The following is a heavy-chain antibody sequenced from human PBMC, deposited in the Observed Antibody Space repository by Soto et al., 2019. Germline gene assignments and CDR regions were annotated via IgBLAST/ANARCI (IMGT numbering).Heavy chain of an antibody. CDR1: GFTFSSYW. Sequence: EVQLVESGGGLVQPGGSLRLSCAASGFTFSSYWMSWVRQAPGKGLEWVANIKQDGSEKYYVDSVKGRFTISRDNAKNSLYLQMNSMRAADTAVYYCARESLNLYYYDGMDVWGQGTKVTVSS. V-gene: IGHV3-7*05. J-gene: IGHJ6*01. CDR2: IKQDGSEK. CDR3: ARESLNLYYYDGMDV.